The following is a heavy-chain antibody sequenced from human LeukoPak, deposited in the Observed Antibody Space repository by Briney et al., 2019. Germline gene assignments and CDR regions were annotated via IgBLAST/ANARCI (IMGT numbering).Heavy chain of an antibody. CDR3: ARGGGYASPIGY. J-gene: IGHJ4*02. CDR2: IYHSGST. Sequence: SETLSLTCTLSGGSISTYYWGWIRQPPGKGLEWIGYIYHSGSTNYNPSLKSRVTISVDTSKNQFSLKLSSVTAADTAVYYCARGGGYASPIGYWGQGTLVTVSS. V-gene: IGHV4-59*01. D-gene: IGHD5-12*01. CDR1: GGSISTYY.